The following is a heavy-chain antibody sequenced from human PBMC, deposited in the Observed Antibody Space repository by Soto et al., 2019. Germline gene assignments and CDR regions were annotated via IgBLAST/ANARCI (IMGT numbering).Heavy chain of an antibody. CDR1: GFAISRGYY. Sequence: PSETLSLTCSVSGFAISRGYYWSWVRQHPGKGLEWIGSIYPSVSSYHNPSLATRLGLSIDASKNQFTLNLTSVTAADTALYFCAREKVGTTFFDTWGQGIQVTVSS. V-gene: IGHV4-38-2*02. D-gene: IGHD2-21*02. CDR3: AREKVGTTFFDT. CDR2: IYPSVSS. J-gene: IGHJ4*02.